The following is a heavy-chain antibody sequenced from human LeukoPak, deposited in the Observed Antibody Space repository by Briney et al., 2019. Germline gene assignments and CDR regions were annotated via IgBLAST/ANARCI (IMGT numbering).Heavy chain of an antibody. J-gene: IGHJ3*02. Sequence: GGSLRLSCAASGFTVSSNYMSWVRQAPGKGLKWVSVIYSGGSTYYADSVKGRFTISRDNSKNTLYLQMNSLRAEDTAVYYCARGGGYYDILTGYYRPDAFDIWGQGTMVTVSS. V-gene: IGHV3-53*01. D-gene: IGHD3-9*01. CDR1: GFTVSSNY. CDR2: IYSGGST. CDR3: ARGGGYYDILTGYYRPDAFDI.